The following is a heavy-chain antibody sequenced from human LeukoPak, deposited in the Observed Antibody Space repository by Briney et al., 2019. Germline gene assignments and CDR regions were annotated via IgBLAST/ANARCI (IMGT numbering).Heavy chain of an antibody. V-gene: IGHV4-30-4*08. CDR1: GGSISSGDYY. J-gene: IGHJ4*02. CDR2: IYYSGST. Sequence: SQTLSLTCTVSGGSISSGDYYWRWIRQPPGKGLEWIGYIYYSGSTYYNPSLKSRATISVDTSKNQFSLKLSSVTAADTAVYYCARVGSPTNYYDSSGYYQYFDYWGQGTLVTVSS. D-gene: IGHD3-22*01. CDR3: ARVGSPTNYYDSSGYYQYFDY.